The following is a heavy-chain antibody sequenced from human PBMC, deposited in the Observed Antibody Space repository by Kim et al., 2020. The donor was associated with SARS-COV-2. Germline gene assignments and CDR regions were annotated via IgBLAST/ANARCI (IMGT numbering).Heavy chain of an antibody. CDR3: ARDNAPFFGELPYDY. Sequence: GGSLRLSCAASGFTFSSYGMHWVRQAPGKGLEWVAVIWYDGSNKYYADSVKGRFTISRDNSKNTLYLQMNSLRAEDTAVYYCARDNAPFFGELPYDYWGQGTLVTVSS. CDR1: GFTFSSYG. V-gene: IGHV3-33*01. D-gene: IGHD3-10*01. CDR2: IWYDGSNK. J-gene: IGHJ4*02.